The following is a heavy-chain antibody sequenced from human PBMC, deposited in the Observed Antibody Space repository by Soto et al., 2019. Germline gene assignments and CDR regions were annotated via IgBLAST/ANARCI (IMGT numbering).Heavy chain of an antibody. CDR3: ARQRTSVVNTAYFEV. D-gene: IGHD5-18*01. V-gene: IGHV4-39*01. CDR1: GDSISSRSYY. CDR2: IYYSGST. Sequence: PSETLSLTCTVTGDSISSRSYYWGWIRQPPGKGLEWIGSIYYSGSTYNNPSLRSRVSMSIDTSKDQFSLKLKSVTAADTALYFWARQRTSVVNTAYFEVWGPGSLVTVSS. J-gene: IGHJ4*02.